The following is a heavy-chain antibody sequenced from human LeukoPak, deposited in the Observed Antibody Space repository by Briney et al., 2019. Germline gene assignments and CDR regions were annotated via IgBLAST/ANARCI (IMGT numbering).Heavy chain of an antibody. CDR1: RFTFSSYW. V-gene: IGHV3-74*01. CDR3: TRQSGIAAAFDY. Sequence: GGSLRLSCAASRFTFSSYWMHWIRQAPGKGLVWVSRINSDGSSIAYADSVRGRFTISRDNAKNTLYLEMNSLRAEDTAVYYCTRQSGIAAAFDYWGQGTLVTVSS. D-gene: IGHD6-13*01. J-gene: IGHJ4*02. CDR2: INSDGSSI.